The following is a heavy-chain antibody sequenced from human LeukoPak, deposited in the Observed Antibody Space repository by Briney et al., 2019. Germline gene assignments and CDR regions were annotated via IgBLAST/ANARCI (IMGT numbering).Heavy chain of an antibody. CDR3: ARDTLASRTTDY. CDR2: ISSSSSYI. J-gene: IGHJ4*02. D-gene: IGHD1-1*01. CDR1: GFIFSSYT. V-gene: IGHV3-21*01. Sequence: GGSLRLSCAASGFIFSSYTINWVRQAPGKGPEWVSSISSSSSYIYYADSVKGRFTISRDDARNSLYLQMNSLRAEDTAVYYCARDTLASRTTDYWGQGTLVTVSS.